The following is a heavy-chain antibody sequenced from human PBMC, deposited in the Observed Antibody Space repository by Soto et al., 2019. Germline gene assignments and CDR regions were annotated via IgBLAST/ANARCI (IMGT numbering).Heavy chain of an antibody. CDR3: SGNKGVAGTYYFCMTA. Sequence: AQPPSLTCAISGDSVSNNSGAWNWIRQSPSRGLEWLGRTYYRSKWFNDYAVSVKSRVTINPDTSKNQFSLQLNSVTPEDTAVYYCSGNKGVAGTYYFCMTAWGKGSTATV. D-gene: IGHD6-19*01. CDR1: GDSVSNNSGA. V-gene: IGHV6-1*01. CDR2: TYYRSKWFN. J-gene: IGHJ6*03.